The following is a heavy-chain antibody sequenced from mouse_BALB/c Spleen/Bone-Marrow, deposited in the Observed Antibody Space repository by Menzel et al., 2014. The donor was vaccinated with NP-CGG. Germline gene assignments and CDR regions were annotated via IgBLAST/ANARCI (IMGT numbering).Heavy chain of an antibody. CDR2: IDPANGNT. Sequence: VQLKESGAELVKPGASVKLSCTASGFNIKDTYMHWVKQRPEPGLEWIGRIDPANGNTKYDPKFQGKATITADTSSNTAYLQLSSLTSEDTAVYYCVRSREYYFDYWGQGTTLTVFS. CDR3: VRSREYYFDY. D-gene: IGHD1-1*01. V-gene: IGHV14-3*02. J-gene: IGHJ2*01. CDR1: GFNIKDTY.